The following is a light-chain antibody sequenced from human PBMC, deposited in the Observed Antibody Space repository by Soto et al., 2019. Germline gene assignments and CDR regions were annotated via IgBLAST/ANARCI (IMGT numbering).Light chain of an antibody. CDR2: EVT. J-gene: IGLJ2*01. Sequence: QSALTQPASVSGSPGQSITISCTGTSSDVGGFNYVSWYQLHPGKAPKLMIYEVTNRPSGISNRFSGSKSGNTASLTISGLQAEDEADYYCSSYTSSAYVVFGVGTKLTVL. CDR3: SSYTSSAYVV. CDR1: SSDVGGFNY. V-gene: IGLV2-14*01.